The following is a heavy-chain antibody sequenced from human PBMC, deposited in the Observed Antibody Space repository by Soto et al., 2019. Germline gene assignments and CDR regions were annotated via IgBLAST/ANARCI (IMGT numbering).Heavy chain of an antibody. J-gene: IGHJ3*02. CDR3: AKARGSSWAFDI. D-gene: IGHD6-13*01. Sequence: GGSLRLSCAASGFTFSSYDMHWVRQATGKGLEWVSAIGTAGDTYYPGSVKGRFTISRENAKNSLYLQMNSLRAGDTAVYYCAKARGSSWAFDIWGQGTMVTVSS. CDR2: IGTAGDT. V-gene: IGHV3-13*01. CDR1: GFTFSSYD.